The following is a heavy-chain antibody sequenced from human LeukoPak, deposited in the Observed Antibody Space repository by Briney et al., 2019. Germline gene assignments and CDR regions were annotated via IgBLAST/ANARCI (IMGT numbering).Heavy chain of an antibody. CDR3: AKANGYSSSWYWS. D-gene: IGHD6-13*01. J-gene: IGHJ5*02. CDR1: GFTFDDYA. Sequence: GRSLRLSCAASGFTFDDYAMHWVRQAPGKGLEWVSGISWNSGSIGYADSVKGRFTISRDNAKNSLYLQMNSLRAEDTALYYCAKANGYSSSWYWSWGQGTLVTVSS. CDR2: ISWNSGSI. V-gene: IGHV3-9*01.